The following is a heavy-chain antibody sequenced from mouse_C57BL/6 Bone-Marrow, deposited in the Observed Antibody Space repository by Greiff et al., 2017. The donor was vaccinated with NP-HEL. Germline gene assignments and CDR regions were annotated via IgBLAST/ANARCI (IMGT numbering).Heavy chain of an antibody. Sequence: EVKLMESGGGLVQPGGSLKLSCAASGFTFSDYYMYWVRQTPEKRLEWVAYISNGGGSTYYPDTVKGRFTISRDNAKNTLYLQMSRLKSEDTAMYYCARHGVLRGVDYWGQGTSVTVSS. CDR1: GFTFSDYY. CDR2: ISNGGGST. CDR3: ARHGVLRGVDY. J-gene: IGHJ4*01. D-gene: IGHD1-1*01. V-gene: IGHV5-12*01.